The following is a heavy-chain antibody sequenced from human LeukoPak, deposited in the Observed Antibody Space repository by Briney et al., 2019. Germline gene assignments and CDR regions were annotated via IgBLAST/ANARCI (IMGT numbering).Heavy chain of an antibody. V-gene: IGHV4-59*01. J-gene: IGHJ4*02. CDR3: ARVGTYSFDY. Sequence: SETLSLTCTVSGGSINNYYWTWIRQPPGKGLECIGYVYYTGRTYYNPSLKSRVTISVDTSKNQFSLKLNSVTAADTAVYYCARVGTYSFDYWGQGTLVTVSS. CDR1: GGSINNYY. CDR2: VYYTGRT.